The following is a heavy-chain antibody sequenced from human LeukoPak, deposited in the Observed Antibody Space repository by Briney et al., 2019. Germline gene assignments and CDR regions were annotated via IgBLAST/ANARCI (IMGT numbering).Heavy chain of an antibody. V-gene: IGHV5-51*01. CDR2: IYPGDSDT. CDR3: ARLGYSGYDSPGGVDY. D-gene: IGHD5-12*01. J-gene: IGHJ4*02. Sequence: GESLKISCKGSGYSFTSYWIGWVRQMPGKGLEWMGIIYPGDSDTRYSPSFQGQVTISADKSSSTAYLQWSSLKASDTAMYYCARLGYSGYDSPGGVDYWGQGTLVTVSS. CDR1: GYSFTSYW.